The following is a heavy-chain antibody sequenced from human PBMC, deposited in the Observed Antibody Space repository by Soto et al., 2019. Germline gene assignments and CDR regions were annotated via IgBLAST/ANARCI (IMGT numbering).Heavy chain of an antibody. D-gene: IGHD1-26*01. V-gene: IGHV4-34*01. CDR3: ALSLELLNFQPIAS. Sequence: SETLSLTCAVYGGSFSGYYWSWIRQPPGKGLEWIGEINHSGSTNYNPSLKSRVTISVDTSKNQFSLKLSSVTAADTAVYYCALSLELLNFQPIASWGQGTLVPVSS. J-gene: IGHJ4*02. CDR2: INHSGST. CDR1: GGSFSGYY.